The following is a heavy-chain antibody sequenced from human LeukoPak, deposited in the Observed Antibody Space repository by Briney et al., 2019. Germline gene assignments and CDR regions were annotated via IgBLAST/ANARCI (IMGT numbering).Heavy chain of an antibody. Sequence: ASAKVSCKASGYTFTSYDINWVRQATGQGLEWMGWMNPNSGNTGYAQKFQGRVTMTRNTSISTAYMELSSLRSEDTAVYYCARAPKRGYGGTYYFDYWGQGTLVTVSS. V-gene: IGHV1-8*01. CDR3: ARAPKRGYGGTYYFDY. D-gene: IGHD4-23*01. CDR2: MNPNSGNT. J-gene: IGHJ4*02. CDR1: GYTFTSYD.